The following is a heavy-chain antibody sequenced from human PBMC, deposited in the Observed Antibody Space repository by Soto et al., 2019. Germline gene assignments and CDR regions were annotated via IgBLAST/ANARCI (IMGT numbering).Heavy chain of an antibody. J-gene: IGHJ6*03. V-gene: IGHV1-8*01. CDR1: GYTFTSYD. CDR2: MNPNSGNT. D-gene: IGHD3-10*01. CDR3: ARFGITMVRGVIRSYYYYYMDV. Sequence: GASVKVSCKASGYTFTSYDINWVRQATGQGLEWMGWMNPNSGNTGYAQKFQGRVTMTRNTSISTAYMELSSLRSEDTAVYYCARFGITMVRGVIRSYYYYYMDVWGKGTTVTVSS.